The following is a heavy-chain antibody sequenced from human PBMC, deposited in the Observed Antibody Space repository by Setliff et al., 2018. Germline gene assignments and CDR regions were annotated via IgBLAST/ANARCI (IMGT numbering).Heavy chain of an antibody. J-gene: IGHJ4*02. Sequence: GGSLRLSCGASGFTFTTYWMSWVRQVPGKGLEWVAGINWNGRATGYADSVKGRFTISRDNAKNYVYLQMDSLRVEDTALYYCATRAGGGTGGQGTLVTVSS. CDR3: ATRAGGGT. CDR2: INWNGRAT. CDR1: GFTFTTYW. D-gene: IGHD2-15*01. V-gene: IGHV3-20*04.